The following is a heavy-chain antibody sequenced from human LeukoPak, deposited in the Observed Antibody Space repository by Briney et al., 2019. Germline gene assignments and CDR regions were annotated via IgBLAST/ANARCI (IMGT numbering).Heavy chain of an antibody. CDR1: GFTFSSYW. CDR3: AKDNCSGGSCYSYFDY. Sequence: PGGSLRLSCAASGFTFSSYWMSWVRQAPGKGLEWVAHIKQDGSEKYYVDSVKGRFTISRDNSKNSLYLQMNSLRAEDTALYYCAKDNCSGGSCYSYFDYWGQGTLVTVSS. CDR2: IKQDGSEK. J-gene: IGHJ4*02. D-gene: IGHD2-15*01. V-gene: IGHV3-7*03.